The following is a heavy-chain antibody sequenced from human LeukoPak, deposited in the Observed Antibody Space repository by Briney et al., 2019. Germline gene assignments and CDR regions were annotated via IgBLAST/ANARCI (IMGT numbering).Heavy chain of an antibody. V-gene: IGHV1-69*01. Sequence: SVNVSCKASGGTFSSTTINWVRQAPGQGLEWMGGITPISRTPNYAQKFQGRGTITAVESKSTAYMELSSLRSEDTAVYYCARGWLAETTVVTPYNYWGQGTLVTVSS. D-gene: IGHD2-21*02. CDR3: ARGWLAETTVVTPYNY. CDR1: GGTFSSTT. CDR2: ITPISRTP. J-gene: IGHJ4*02.